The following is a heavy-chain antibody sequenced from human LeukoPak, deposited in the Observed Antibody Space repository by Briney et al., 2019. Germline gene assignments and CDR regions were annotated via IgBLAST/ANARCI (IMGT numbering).Heavy chain of an antibody. J-gene: IGHJ4*02. Sequence: GGSLRLSCAASGFTFSSYAMHWVRQAPGKGLEWVGRIKSKTDGGTIDYAAPVNGRFTISRDDSKNTLYLQMNSLKTEDTAVYYCTKGMATITYWGQGTLVTVSS. CDR2: IKSKTDGGTI. D-gene: IGHD5-24*01. CDR3: TKGMATITY. V-gene: IGHV3-15*01. CDR1: GFTFSSYA.